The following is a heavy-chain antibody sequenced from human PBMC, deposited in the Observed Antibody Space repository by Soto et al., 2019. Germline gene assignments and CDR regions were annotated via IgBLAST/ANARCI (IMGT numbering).Heavy chain of an antibody. V-gene: IGHV3-30*18. D-gene: IGHD3-10*01. Sequence: QVQLVESGGGVVQPGRSLRLSCAASGFTFSSYGMHWVRQAPGKGLEWVAVISYDGSNKYYADSVKGRFTISRDNSKNTLDLPMNSLRAEDTAVYYCAKARNLYYDSGSPFQHCGQGTLVTVSS. CDR1: GFTFSSYG. J-gene: IGHJ1*01. CDR2: ISYDGSNK. CDR3: AKARNLYYDSGSPFQH.